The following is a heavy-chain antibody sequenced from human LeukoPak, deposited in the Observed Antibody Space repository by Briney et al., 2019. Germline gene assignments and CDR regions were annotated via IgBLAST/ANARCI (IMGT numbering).Heavy chain of an antibody. CDR1: GFTFNNYA. D-gene: IGHD2-2*01. CDR3: AKDKHEVVPAADEY. Sequence: GGSLRLSCAASGFTFNNYAMSWVRQTPGKGPEWVSGISDSASSTYYTDSVKGRFTISRDNSKNTLYLQMNSLRAEDTALYYCAKDKHEVVPAADEYWGQGTLVTVSS. V-gene: IGHV3-23*01. J-gene: IGHJ4*02. CDR2: ISDSASST.